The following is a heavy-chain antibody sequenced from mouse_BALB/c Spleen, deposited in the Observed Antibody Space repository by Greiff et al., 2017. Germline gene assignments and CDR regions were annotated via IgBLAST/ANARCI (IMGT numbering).Heavy chain of an antibody. CDR2: IRNKANGYTT. J-gene: IGHJ3*01. V-gene: IGHV7-3*02. CDR1: GFTFTDYY. D-gene: IGHD4-1*01. CDR3: ARDWDGFAY. Sequence: EVHLVESGGGLVQPGGSLRLSCATSGFTFTDYYMSWVRQPPGKALEWLGFIRNKANGYTTEYSASVKGRFTISRDNSQSILYLQMNTLRAEDSATYYCARDWDGFAYWGQGTLVTVSA.